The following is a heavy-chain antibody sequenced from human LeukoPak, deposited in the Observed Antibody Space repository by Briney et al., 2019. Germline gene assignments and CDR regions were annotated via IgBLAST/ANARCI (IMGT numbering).Heavy chain of an antibody. Sequence: SETLSLTCTVSGGSISSYYWSWIRQPAGKGLEWIGRIYTSGSTNYNPSLKSRVTMSVDTSKNQSSLKLSSVTAADTAVYYCARDLHGYSGYGTMYNWFDPWGQGTLVTVSS. J-gene: IGHJ5*02. CDR1: GGSISSYY. CDR2: IYTSGST. V-gene: IGHV4-4*07. CDR3: ARDLHGYSGYGTMYNWFDP. D-gene: IGHD5-12*01.